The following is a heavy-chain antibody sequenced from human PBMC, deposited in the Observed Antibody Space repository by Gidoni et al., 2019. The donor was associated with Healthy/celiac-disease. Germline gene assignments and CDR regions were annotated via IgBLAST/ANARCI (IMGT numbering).Heavy chain of an antibody. Sequence: QVQLVQSGAEVKKPGASVKVSCKVSGYSLTELSMQRVRQAPGKGLEWMGGFDPEAGETIYAQTFQGRVTMTGDTSTDTAYMELRSLRSEDTAVYYCATSSVNTIFGVVISTDNYYFDYWGQGTLVTVSS. CDR1: GYSLTELS. D-gene: IGHD3-3*01. CDR2: FDPEAGET. J-gene: IGHJ4*02. CDR3: ATSSVNTIFGVVISTDNYYFDY. V-gene: IGHV1-24*01.